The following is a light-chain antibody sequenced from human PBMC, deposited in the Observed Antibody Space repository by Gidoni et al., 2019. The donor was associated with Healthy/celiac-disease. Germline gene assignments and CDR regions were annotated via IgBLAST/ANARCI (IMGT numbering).Light chain of an antibody. J-gene: IGKJ1*01. CDR2: DAS. V-gene: IGKV3-11*01. CDR3: QQRSSWPWT. Sequence: IVLTQAPATLSLSPGERATLSCRASQGVSSYLAWYQQKPGQAPRLLIYDASSRATGIPARFSGSGSGTDFTLTISSLEPEDFAVYYCQQRSSWPWTFGRGTKVEIK. CDR1: QGVSSY.